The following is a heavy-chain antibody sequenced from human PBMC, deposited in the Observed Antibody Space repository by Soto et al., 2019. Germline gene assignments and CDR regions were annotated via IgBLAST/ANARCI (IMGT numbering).Heavy chain of an antibody. CDR2: INAGNGNT. CDR1: GYTFTSYA. V-gene: IGHV1-3*01. J-gene: IGHJ6*03. Sequence: ASVKVSCKASGYTFTSYAMHWVRQAPGQRLEWMGWINAGNGNTKYSQKFQGRVTITRDTSASTAYMELSSLRSEDTAVYYCARSSADIVVVPAAPEYYYYYYYMDVWGKGTTVTVS. CDR3: ARSSADIVVVPAAPEYYYYYYYMDV. D-gene: IGHD2-2*01.